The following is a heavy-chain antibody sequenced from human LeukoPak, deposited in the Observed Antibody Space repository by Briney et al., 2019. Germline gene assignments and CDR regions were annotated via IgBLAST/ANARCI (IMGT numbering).Heavy chain of an antibody. V-gene: IGHV3-11*01. CDR2: ISSSGSTI. CDR1: GFTFSDYY. Sequence: PGGSLRLSCAASGFTFSDYYMSWIRQAPGKGLEWVSYISSSGSTIYYADSVKGRFTISRDNAKNSLYLQMNSLRAEDTAVYYCATTHYDFWSGPSPTDVWGKGTTVTVSS. D-gene: IGHD3-3*01. CDR3: ATTHYDFWSGPSPTDV. J-gene: IGHJ6*04.